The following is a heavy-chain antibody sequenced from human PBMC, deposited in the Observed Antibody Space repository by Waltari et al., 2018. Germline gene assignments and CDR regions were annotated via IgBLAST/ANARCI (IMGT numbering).Heavy chain of an antibody. D-gene: IGHD3-3*01. J-gene: IGHJ4*02. CDR1: GGTFSSYA. CDR2: ILPILGIA. V-gene: IGHV1-69*04. Sequence: QVQLVQSGAEVKKPGSSVKVSCKASGGTFSSYAISWVRQAPGQGLEWMGAILPILGIANYAQKFQGSVTITADESTRTAYMELSSLGSEDTAVYYCAQPGTGTIFGVARLDYWGQGTLVTVSS. CDR3: AQPGTGTIFGVARLDY.